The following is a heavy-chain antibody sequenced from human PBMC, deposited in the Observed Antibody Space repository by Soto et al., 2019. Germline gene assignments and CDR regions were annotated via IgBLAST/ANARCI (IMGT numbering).Heavy chain of an antibody. V-gene: IGHV4-39*01. J-gene: IGHJ4*02. CDR2: MYSSGST. Sequence: SETLSLTCTVSGGFISSSSYYWGWIRQPPGKGLEWIGSMYSSGSTYYNPSLKSRVTIFIDTSKNQFSLRLNSATAADTAVYYCARKGYSSGWYVFDYWGQGTLVTVSS. CDR3: ARKGYSSGWYVFDY. CDR1: GGFISSSSYY. D-gene: IGHD6-19*01.